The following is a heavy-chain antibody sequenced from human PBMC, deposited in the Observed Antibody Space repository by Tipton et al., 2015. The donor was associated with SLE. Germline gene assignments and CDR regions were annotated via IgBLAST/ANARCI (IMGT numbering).Heavy chain of an antibody. CDR1: GGSLSSAAYY. Sequence: TLSLTCTVSGGSLSSAAYYWSWIRQRPGKGLEWVGYMFYSGHTYCNPSLKSRVTMSVDTSVNQFSLKLSSVTAADTAVYYCARDPSGTYYGHGFDIWGQGTMVTVSS. CDR2: MFYSGHT. J-gene: IGHJ3*02. D-gene: IGHD1-26*01. CDR3: ARDPSGTYYGHGFDI. V-gene: IGHV4-31*03.